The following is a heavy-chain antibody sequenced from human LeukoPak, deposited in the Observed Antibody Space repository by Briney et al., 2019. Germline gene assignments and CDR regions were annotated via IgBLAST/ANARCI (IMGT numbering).Heavy chain of an antibody. CDR1: GGSISSYY. J-gene: IGHJ4*02. Sequence: SETLSLTCTVSGGSISSYYWSWIRQPPGKGLEWIGYIYYSGSTNYNPSLKSRVTISVDTSKNQFSLKLSSVTAADTAVYYCARLIYGSGSYWFDYWGQGTLVTVSS. CDR3: ARLIYGSGSYWFDY. CDR2: IYYSGST. D-gene: IGHD3-10*01. V-gene: IGHV4-59*01.